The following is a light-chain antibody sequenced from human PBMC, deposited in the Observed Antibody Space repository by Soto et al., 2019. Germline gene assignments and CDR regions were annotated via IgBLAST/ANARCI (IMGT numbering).Light chain of an antibody. CDR1: QGISSW. CDR2: KAS. Sequence: IQVTQSPSSVSCSVGDRVSIKCWGSQGISSWLASYQKKPGKAPKLLIYKASTLKSGVPSRFSGSGSGAEFTLTINSLQSEDFAVYYCQPDNNWPLTFGGGTKVDI. V-gene: IGKV1-12*01. CDR3: QPDNNWPLT. J-gene: IGKJ4*01.